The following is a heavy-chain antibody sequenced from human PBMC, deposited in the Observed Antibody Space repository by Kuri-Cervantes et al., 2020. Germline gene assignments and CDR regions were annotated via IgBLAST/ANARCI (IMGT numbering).Heavy chain of an antibody. CDR2: TYYRSKWYN. D-gene: IGHD2-15*01. CDR1: GDSVSSNTAS. J-gene: IGHJ5*02. Sequence: LRLSCAISGDSVSSNTASWNWIRQSPSRGLEWLGRTYYRSKWYNDYAVSVKSRITINPDTSKNQFSLQLSSVTAADTAVYYCARVPASCSGGSCTNWFDPWGQGTLVTVSS. V-gene: IGHV6-1*01. CDR3: ARVPASCSGGSCTNWFDP.